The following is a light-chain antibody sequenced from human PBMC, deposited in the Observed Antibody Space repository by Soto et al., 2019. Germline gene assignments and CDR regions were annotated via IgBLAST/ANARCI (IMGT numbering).Light chain of an antibody. CDR3: QQYNSYPLT. Sequence: DIQMTQSPSTLSASVGDRVTITCRASQSISSWLAWYQQKPGKAPKLLIYKASSLESGVPSRFSGSGSGTELTLTIISLQPDDFATYYCQQYNSYPLTFGPGTKVDIK. V-gene: IGKV1-5*03. J-gene: IGKJ3*01. CDR1: QSISSW. CDR2: KAS.